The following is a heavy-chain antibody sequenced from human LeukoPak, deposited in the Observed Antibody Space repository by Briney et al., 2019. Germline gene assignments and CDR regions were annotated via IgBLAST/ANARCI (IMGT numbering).Heavy chain of an antibody. CDR1: GFTFNRYG. V-gene: IGHV3-33*03. D-gene: IGHD1-26*01. CDR2: IYYDGTNK. J-gene: IGHJ4*02. Sequence: PGGSLRLSCEVAGFTFNRYGMHWVRQAPGKGLEWVAVIYYDGTNKYYADSVKGRFTISRDNSKNTLYLQMNSLRAEDTAVYYCAKVTDPTRAVSFDYWGQGTLVTVSS. CDR3: AKVTDPTRAVSFDY.